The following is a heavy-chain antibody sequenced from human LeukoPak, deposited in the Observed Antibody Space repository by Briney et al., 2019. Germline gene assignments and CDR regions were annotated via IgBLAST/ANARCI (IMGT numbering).Heavy chain of an antibody. CDR1: GYTLTELS. J-gene: IGHJ1*01. CDR2: FDPEDGET. Sequence: GASVKVSCKVSGYTLTELSMHWVRQAPGKGLEWMGGFDPEDGETIYAQKFQGRVTMTEDTSTDTAYMELSSLRSEDTAVYYCATGSLSYYDSSGYYPTYYFQHWGQGTLVTVSS. V-gene: IGHV1-24*01. CDR3: ATGSLSYYDSSGYYPTYYFQH. D-gene: IGHD3-22*01.